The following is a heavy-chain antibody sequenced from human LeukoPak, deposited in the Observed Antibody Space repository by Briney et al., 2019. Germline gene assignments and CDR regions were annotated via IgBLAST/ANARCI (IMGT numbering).Heavy chain of an antibody. D-gene: IGHD6-19*01. J-gene: IGHJ4*02. V-gene: IGHV4-59*01. CDR1: GGSISSYY. CDR3: ARVGPPGSSGWMDY. CDR2: IYYSGST. Sequence: SETLSLTCTVSGGSISSYYWSWIRQPPGKGLEWIGYIYYSGSTNYNPSLKSRVTISVDTSKNQFSLELSSVTAADTAVYYCARVGPPGSSGWMDYWGQGTLATVSS.